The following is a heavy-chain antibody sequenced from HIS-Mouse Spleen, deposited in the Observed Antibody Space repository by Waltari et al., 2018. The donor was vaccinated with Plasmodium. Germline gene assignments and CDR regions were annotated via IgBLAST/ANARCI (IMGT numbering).Heavy chain of an antibody. V-gene: IGHV4-34*01. CDR3: ARVYHKTTHWYFDL. CDR1: GGSFSGYY. Sequence: QVQLQQWGAGLLKPSETLSLTCAVYGGSFSGYYWSWIRQPPGKGLEWIGEINHSGSTNYNPSRKSRVTISVDTSKNQFSLKLSSVTAADTAVYYCARVYHKTTHWYFDLWGRGTLVTVSS. CDR2: INHSGST. D-gene: IGHD4-17*01. J-gene: IGHJ2*01.